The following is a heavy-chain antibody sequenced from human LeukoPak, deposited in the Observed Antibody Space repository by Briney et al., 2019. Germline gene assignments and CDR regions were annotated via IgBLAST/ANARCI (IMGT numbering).Heavy chain of an antibody. CDR3: AKDLMEWLVREDYGMDV. J-gene: IGHJ6*02. CDR1: GFTFSSYA. CDR2: ISGSGGST. D-gene: IGHD6-19*01. V-gene: IGHV3-23*01. Sequence: GGSLRLSCAASGFTFSSYAMSWVRQAPGKGLEWVSAISGSGGSTYYADSVKGRFTISRDNSKNTLYVQMNSLRAEDTAVYYCAKDLMEWLVREDYGMDVWGQGTTVTVSS.